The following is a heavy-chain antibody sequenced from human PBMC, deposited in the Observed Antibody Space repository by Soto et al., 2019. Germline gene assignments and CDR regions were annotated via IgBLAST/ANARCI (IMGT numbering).Heavy chain of an antibody. J-gene: IGHJ4*02. CDR2: IIPIFGTA. CDR1: GGTFSSYA. V-gene: IGHV1-69*06. D-gene: IGHD6-13*01. CDR3: ASSAGQQPRNFDY. Sequence: GASVKVSCKASGGTFSSYAISWVRQAPGQGLEWMGGIIPIFGTANYAQKFQGRVTITADKSTSTAYMELSSLRSEDTAVYYCASSAGQQPRNFDYWGQGTLVTVSS.